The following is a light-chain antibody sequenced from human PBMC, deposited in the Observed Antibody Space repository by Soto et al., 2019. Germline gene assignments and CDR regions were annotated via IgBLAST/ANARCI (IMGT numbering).Light chain of an antibody. J-gene: IGKJ1*01. CDR3: QQYGSSKT. CDR2: STS. V-gene: IGKV3-20*01. Sequence: ETVLTQSPGTLSLSPGESASLSCRASHSITNNYLAWYQQRPGQAPRLLIYSTSRKATGIPDRFSGSGSGTDFTLTIGRLEPEDFAIYYCQQYGSSKTFGQGTKVDIK. CDR1: HSITNNY.